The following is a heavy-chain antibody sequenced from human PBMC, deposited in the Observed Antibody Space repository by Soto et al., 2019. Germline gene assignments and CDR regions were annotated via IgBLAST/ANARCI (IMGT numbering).Heavy chain of an antibody. CDR3: ARGGGTILAPLP. J-gene: IGHJ5*02. Sequence: QVQLVQSGAEVKKPGASVKVSCKASGYTFTGYFMHWVRQAPGQGLEWMGWINPNSGATKYAQKFQGRGTLSRDTYIRTAYMELTGLRSDDTAVYYCARGGGTILAPLPWGQGTQVTVSS. CDR1: GYTFTGYF. V-gene: IGHV1-2*02. CDR2: INPNSGAT. D-gene: IGHD3-3*01.